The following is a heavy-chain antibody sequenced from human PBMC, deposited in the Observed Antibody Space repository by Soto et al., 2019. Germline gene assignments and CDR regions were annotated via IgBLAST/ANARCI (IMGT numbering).Heavy chain of an antibody. D-gene: IGHD3-22*01. CDR2: INSDGSST. CDR1: GFTFSSYW. J-gene: IGHJ4*02. V-gene: IGHV3-74*01. Sequence: GGSLRLPCAASGFTFSSYWMHWVRQAPGKGLVWVSRINSDGSSTSYADSVKGRFTISRDNAKNTLYLQMNSLRAEDTAVYYCTRGNYYDSSVIGKVDYWGQGTLVTVSS. CDR3: TRGNYYDSSVIGKVDY.